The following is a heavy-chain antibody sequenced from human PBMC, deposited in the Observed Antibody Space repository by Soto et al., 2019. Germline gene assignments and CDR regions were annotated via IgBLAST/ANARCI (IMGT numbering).Heavy chain of an antibody. Sequence: GESLKISCKASGYSFTWSWIGWVRQMPGKGLEWMGIIYPGDSDTRYSPSFQGQVTISADRSVSTAYLQWSSLRASDTAMYYCARRGLQYYYGMDVWGQGTTVTVSS. CDR3: ARRGLQYYYGMDV. CDR1: GYSFTWSW. V-gene: IGHV5-51*01. J-gene: IGHJ6*02. CDR2: IYPGDSDT.